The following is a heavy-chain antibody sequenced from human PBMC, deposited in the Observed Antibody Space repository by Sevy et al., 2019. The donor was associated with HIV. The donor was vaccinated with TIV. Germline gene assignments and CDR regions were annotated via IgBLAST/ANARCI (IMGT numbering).Heavy chain of an antibody. J-gene: IGHJ4*02. D-gene: IGHD1-20*01. Sequence: ESLKISCAASGFTFSSYAMSWVRQAPGKGLEWVSAISGSGGSTYYADSVKGRFTISRDNSKNTLYLQMNSLRAEDTAVYYCAKNGKDLIPNNWNEAGVFDYGGQGTLVTVSS. CDR1: GFTFSSYA. CDR2: ISGSGGST. CDR3: AKNGKDLIPNNWNEAGVFDY. V-gene: IGHV3-23*01.